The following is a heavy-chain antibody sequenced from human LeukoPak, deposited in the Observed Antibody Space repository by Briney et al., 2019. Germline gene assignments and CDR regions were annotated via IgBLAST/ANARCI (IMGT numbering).Heavy chain of an antibody. Sequence: GGSLRLSCAASGFTFSIYGMNWVRQAPGKGLEWVSGITPSGGTTYYTDSVKGRFTISRDNSKNTLYLQMNSLRAEDTAVYYCAKLYSGSYYDAFDIWGQGTMVTVSS. D-gene: IGHD1-26*01. CDR3: AKLYSGSYYDAFDI. CDR1: GFTFSIYG. V-gene: IGHV3-23*01. CDR2: ITPSGGTT. J-gene: IGHJ3*02.